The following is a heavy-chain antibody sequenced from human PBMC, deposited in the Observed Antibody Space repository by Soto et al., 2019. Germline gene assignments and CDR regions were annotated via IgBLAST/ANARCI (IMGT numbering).Heavy chain of an antibody. CDR2: IYYSGST. D-gene: IGHD3-22*01. J-gene: IGHJ5*02. Sequence: XETLFLTCRVSGCSISNYYWSWIRQPPGKGLDWIGFIYYSGSTNYNPSLKSRVTISVDTTKNQFSLKVSSVTAADTAVYYCARAGASYYDGHLGLWGQGALVTVSS. CDR3: ARAGASYYDGHLGL. CDR1: GCSISNYY. V-gene: IGHV4-59*01.